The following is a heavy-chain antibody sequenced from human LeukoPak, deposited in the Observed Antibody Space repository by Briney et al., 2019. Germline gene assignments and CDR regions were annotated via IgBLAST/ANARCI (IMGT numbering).Heavy chain of an antibody. CDR1: GGSISSSSYY. CDR2: IYYSGST. CDR3: ARVLLGSGYYFDY. Sequence: PSETLSLTCTVSGGSISSSSYYWGWIRQPPGKGLEWIGSIYYSGSTYYNPSLKSRVTISVDTSKNQFSLKLSSVTAADTAVYYCARVLLGSGYYFDYWGQGTLVTVSS. V-gene: IGHV4-39*07. J-gene: IGHJ4*02. D-gene: IGHD3-22*01.